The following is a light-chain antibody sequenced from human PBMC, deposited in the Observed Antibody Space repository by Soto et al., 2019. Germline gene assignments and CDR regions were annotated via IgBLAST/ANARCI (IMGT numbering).Light chain of an antibody. CDR3: QQYNNWPPWT. CDR1: QSISSSY. J-gene: IGKJ1*01. Sequence: EIVLTDSPGTLSLSRGEIATLSCRASQSISSSYLAWYQQKPGQAPRLLIYGPSSRATGIPDRFSGSGSGTDFTLTISRLEPEDFAVYYCQQYNNWPPWTFGQGTKVDIK. CDR2: GPS. V-gene: IGKV3-20*01.